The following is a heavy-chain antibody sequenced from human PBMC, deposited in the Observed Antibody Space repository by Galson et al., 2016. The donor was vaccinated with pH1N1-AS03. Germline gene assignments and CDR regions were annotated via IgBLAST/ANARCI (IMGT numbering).Heavy chain of an antibody. Sequence: SLRLSCAASGFTFSSYWMTWVRQAPGKGLEWVANLNPDGDYKQYVDSVKGRFTISRDNTRNSLYLQMNSLRFEETAIYYCGPNPEYGEGAYWGQGALVTVSS. CDR3: GPNPEYGEGAY. CDR1: GFTFSSYW. CDR2: LNPDGDYK. V-gene: IGHV3-7*01. D-gene: IGHD4-17*01. J-gene: IGHJ4*02.